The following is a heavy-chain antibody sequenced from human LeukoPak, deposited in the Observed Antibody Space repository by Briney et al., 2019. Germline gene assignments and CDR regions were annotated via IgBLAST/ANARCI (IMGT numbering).Heavy chain of an antibody. Sequence: GGSLRLSCAASGFTFNTFTMNWVRQAPGKGREWISWINTTNFEYYADSVKGRFTISRDDARNSLHLQLNSLRDEDTAVYYCARDLDWSFDYWGQGALVTVSS. J-gene: IGHJ4*02. CDR2: INTTNFE. CDR1: GFTFNTFT. V-gene: IGHV3-48*02. CDR3: ARDLDWSFDY. D-gene: IGHD3-9*01.